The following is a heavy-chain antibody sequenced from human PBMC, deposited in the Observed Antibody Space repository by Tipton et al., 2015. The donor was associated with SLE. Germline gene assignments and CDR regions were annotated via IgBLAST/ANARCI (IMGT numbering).Heavy chain of an antibody. J-gene: IGHJ4*02. CDR3: ARLGYCTSGVCYTGIDY. D-gene: IGHD2-8*01. V-gene: IGHV4-59*08. CDR2: IYYNGGT. CDR1: GGSISDSY. Sequence: LRLSCTASGGSISDSYWSWIRQPPGKGLEWIGFIYYNGGTNYNPSLESRLTISVDTSKKQFSLNLSSVTAADTAVYYCARLGYCTSGVCYTGIDYWGQGILVTVSS.